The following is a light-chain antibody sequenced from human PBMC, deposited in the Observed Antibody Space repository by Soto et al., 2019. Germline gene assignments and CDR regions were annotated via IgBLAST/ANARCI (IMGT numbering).Light chain of an antibody. J-gene: IGLJ1*01. CDR3: SSYTTSSTYV. CDR2: DVT. CDR1: NSDVGAYNY. Sequence: QSVLTRPASVSGSPGQSITISCTGTNSDVGAYNYVSWYQQHPGKAPKLMIYDVTNRPSGVSNRFSGSKSGYTASLTISGLQAEDEADYYCSSYTTSSTYVFGTGTKLTVL. V-gene: IGLV2-14*03.